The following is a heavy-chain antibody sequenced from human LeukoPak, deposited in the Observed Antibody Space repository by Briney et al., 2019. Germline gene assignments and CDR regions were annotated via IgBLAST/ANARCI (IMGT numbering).Heavy chain of an antibody. CDR1: GGSVSVQY. CDR2: INYSGST. J-gene: IGHJ4*02. CDR3: VSDKGWLQYDS. Sequence: PSETLSVTCTVSGGSVSVQYWSLVRQPPGKGLEWIGCINYSGSTSNNPSLKRRVTMSVDTSKNQFSLKLSSVTAADTAVDDCVSDKGWLQYDSWGQGTLVSVSS. D-gene: IGHD5-24*01. V-gene: IGHV4-59*02.